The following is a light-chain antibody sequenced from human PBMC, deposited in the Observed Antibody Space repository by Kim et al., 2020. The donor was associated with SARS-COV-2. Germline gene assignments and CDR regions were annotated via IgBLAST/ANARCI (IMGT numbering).Light chain of an antibody. CDR2: ESS. J-gene: IGKJ5*01. Sequence: EVVLTQSPATLSLSPGERATLSCRASQSVGIFLAWYQHKAAQAPRLLIYESSRRASGIPARFSGSGSGTDFTLTISRLEPEDSAVYYCQQRTNRPISFGQGTRLEIK. V-gene: IGKV3-11*01. CDR1: QSVGIF. CDR3: QQRTNRPIS.